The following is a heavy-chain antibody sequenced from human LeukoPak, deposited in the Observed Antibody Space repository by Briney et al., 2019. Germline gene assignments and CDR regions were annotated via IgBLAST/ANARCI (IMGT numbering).Heavy chain of an antibody. V-gene: IGHV6-1*01. CDR2: TYYRSKWYN. D-gene: IGHD4-17*01. Sequence: SQTLSLTCAISGDSVSSNSAAWNSIRQSPTRGLEWLGRTYYRSKWYNDYVVSVKSRITINVDTSKNQFSLQLNSVTPEDTAVYYCARVGPGDYFYFDYWGQGTLVTVSS. CDR3: ARVGPGDYFYFDY. CDR1: GDSVSSNSAA. J-gene: IGHJ4*02.